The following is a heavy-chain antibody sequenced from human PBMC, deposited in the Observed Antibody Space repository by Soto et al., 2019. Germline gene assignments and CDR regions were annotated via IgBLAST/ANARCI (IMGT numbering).Heavy chain of an antibody. CDR2: INPSGGST. CDR3: ARARGTMVRGVGGPCFDY. V-gene: IGHV1-46*03. J-gene: IGHJ4*02. CDR1: GYTFTSYY. D-gene: IGHD3-10*01. Sequence: ASVKVSCKASGYTFTSYYMHWVRQAPGQGLEWMGIINPSGGSTSYAQKFQGRVTMTRDTSTSTVYMELSSLRSEDTAVYYCARARGTMVRGVGGPCFDYWGQGTLVTVSS.